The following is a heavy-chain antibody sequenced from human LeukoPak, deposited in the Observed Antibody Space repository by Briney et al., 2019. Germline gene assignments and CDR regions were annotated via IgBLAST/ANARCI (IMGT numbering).Heavy chain of an antibody. CDR1: GGSFSGYY. J-gene: IGHJ4*02. D-gene: IGHD3-22*01. CDR2: IDHSGST. CDR3: ATGYDYSDSCGYGY. Sequence: PSETLSLPCAVYGGSFSGYYWSWIRQPPGKGLEWIGEIDHSGSTNYNPSLKSRVTISVDTYTNKFPLKLSSVTAADTAVYYCATGYDYSDSCGYGYWGQGTLVTVSS. V-gene: IGHV4-34*01.